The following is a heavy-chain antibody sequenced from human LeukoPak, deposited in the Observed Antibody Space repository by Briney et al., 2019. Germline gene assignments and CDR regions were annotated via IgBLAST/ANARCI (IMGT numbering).Heavy chain of an antibody. Sequence: ASVKVTCKASGNTFTGYYMHWVRQAPGQGLEWMGWINPNSGGTNYAQKFQGRVTMTRDTSMNTVYLELSRLRSDDTAVYYCAKVGDFHGLDVWGQGTTVTVSS. CDR2: INPNSGGT. CDR1: GNTFTGYY. D-gene: IGHD3-10*01. V-gene: IGHV1-2*02. J-gene: IGHJ6*02. CDR3: AKVGDFHGLDV.